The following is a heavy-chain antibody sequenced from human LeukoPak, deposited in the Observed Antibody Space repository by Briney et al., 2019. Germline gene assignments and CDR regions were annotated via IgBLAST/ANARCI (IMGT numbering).Heavy chain of an antibody. Sequence: SVKVSCKASGGTFSSYAISWVRQAPGQGLEWMGRIIPILGIANYAQKFQGRVTITADKSTSTAYMGLSSLRSEDTAVYYCASPGYSSSLRAFDIWGQGTMVTVSS. CDR3: ASPGYSSSLRAFDI. D-gene: IGHD6-13*01. V-gene: IGHV1-69*04. J-gene: IGHJ3*02. CDR2: IIPILGIA. CDR1: GGTFSSYA.